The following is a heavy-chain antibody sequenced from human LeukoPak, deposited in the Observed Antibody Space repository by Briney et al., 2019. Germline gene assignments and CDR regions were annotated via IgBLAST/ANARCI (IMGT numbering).Heavy chain of an antibody. J-gene: IGHJ4*02. Sequence: GASVKVSCKASGYTFTGYYMHWVRQAPGQGLEWMGWINPNSGGTNYAQKFQGRVTMTRDTSISTLYMELNRLTYDDTAVYYCAREETSLTTRPWNWGQGTLVTVSS. CDR2: INPNSGGT. D-gene: IGHD6-6*01. V-gene: IGHV1-2*02. CDR1: GYTFTGYY. CDR3: AREETSLTTRPWN.